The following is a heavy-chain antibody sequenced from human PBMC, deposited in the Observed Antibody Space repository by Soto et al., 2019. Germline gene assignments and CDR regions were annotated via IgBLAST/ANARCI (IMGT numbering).Heavy chain of an antibody. CDR3: APWTVAAAGTVVDY. J-gene: IGHJ4*02. V-gene: IGHV3-23*01. CDR2: ISGSGGST. D-gene: IGHD6-13*01. Sequence: GGSLRLSCAASGFTFSSYAMRWVRQAPGKGLEWVSAISGSGGSTYYADSVKGRFTVSRDNSKNTLYLQMNSLRAGDTAVYYCAPWTVAAAGTVVDYWGQGTLVTVSS. CDR1: GFTFSSYA.